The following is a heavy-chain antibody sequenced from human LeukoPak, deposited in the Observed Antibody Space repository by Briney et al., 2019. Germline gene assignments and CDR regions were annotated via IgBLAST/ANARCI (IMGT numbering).Heavy chain of an antibody. V-gene: IGHV3-23*01. CDR2: ISETGGTR. CDR1: GFTFSSYA. Sequence: GGSLRLSCAASGFTFSSYALSWVRQAPGKGLEWVSAISETGGTRNYVDSVKGRFTFSRDTSKNTLYLQMSSLRAEDTALYYCAREMATITYAFDIWGQGTMVTVSS. CDR3: AREMATITYAFDI. J-gene: IGHJ3*02. D-gene: IGHD5-24*01.